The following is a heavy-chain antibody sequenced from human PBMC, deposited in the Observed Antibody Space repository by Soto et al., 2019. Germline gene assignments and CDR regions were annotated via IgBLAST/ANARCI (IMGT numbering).Heavy chain of an antibody. CDR1: GYTFTTYG. CDR2: ISGYNGDI. V-gene: IGHV1-18*01. D-gene: IGHD6-19*01. J-gene: IGHJ4*02. Sequence: QAQMVQSGAEVKKPGASVKVSCRTSGYTFTTYGVSWVRQAPGQGLEWMGWISGYNGDITYAERLQGRLTMTTDTATSTAYMETGRVRTEDPAVYDCARGVATRRLCRTTSCCVAAWGQGT. CDR3: ARGVATRRLCRTTSCCVAA.